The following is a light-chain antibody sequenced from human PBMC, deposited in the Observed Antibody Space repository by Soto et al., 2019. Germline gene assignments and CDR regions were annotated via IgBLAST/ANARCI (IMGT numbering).Light chain of an antibody. CDR2: AAS. Sequence: IQLTQSPSSLSASVGDRVTITCRASQGISSYLAWYQQKPGKAPKLLIYAASTLQSGVPSRFSGSGSGTYFTLTISSLQPEHFATYYCQQLNSYLTFGPGTKVDIK. J-gene: IGKJ3*01. V-gene: IGKV1-9*01. CDR3: QQLNSYLT. CDR1: QGISSY.